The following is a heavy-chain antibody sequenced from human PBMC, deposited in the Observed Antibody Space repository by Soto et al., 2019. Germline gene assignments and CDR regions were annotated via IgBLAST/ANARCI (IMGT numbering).Heavy chain of an antibody. V-gene: IGHV3-23*01. CDR3: AKATMAVLVIQAFDY. D-gene: IGHD3-22*01. Sequence: PGGSLRLSCAASGFTFRSYAMNWVRQAPGKGLEWVSGISGSGDSTYYADSVKGRFTISRDNSKNTLYLQMNSLRAEDTAVYFCAKATMAVLVIQAFDYWGPGTLLTVS. CDR1: GFTFRSYA. J-gene: IGHJ4*02. CDR2: ISGSGDST.